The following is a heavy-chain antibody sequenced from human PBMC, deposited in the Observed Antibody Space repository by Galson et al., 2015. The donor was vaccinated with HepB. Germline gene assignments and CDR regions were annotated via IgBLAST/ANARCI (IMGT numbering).Heavy chain of an antibody. CDR1: GFTVSSNC. V-gene: IGHV3-66*01. Sequence: SLRLSCAASGFTVSSNCMSWVRQAPGKGLEWVSVIYSGGSTYYADSVKGRFNISRDNSKNTVYLQMNSLRAEDTAVYYCARDLGGDLFDYWGQGTLVTVSS. D-gene: IGHD2-21*02. CDR3: ARDLGGDLFDY. J-gene: IGHJ4*02. CDR2: IYSGGST.